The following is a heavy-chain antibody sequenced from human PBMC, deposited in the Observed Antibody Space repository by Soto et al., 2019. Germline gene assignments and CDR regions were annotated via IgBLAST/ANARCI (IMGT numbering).Heavy chain of an antibody. CDR1: GGSISSGGYY. Sequence: PSETLSLTCTVSGGSISSGGYYWNWIRQHPGKGLEWIGYIYYSGSTYYNPSLKSRVTISVDTTDNQFSLKLNSVTAADTAVYYCAREKTPMSPHYFYYGMDVWGQGTTVTVSS. CDR2: IYYSGST. D-gene: IGHD3-9*01. CDR3: AREKTPMSPHYFYYGMDV. J-gene: IGHJ6*02. V-gene: IGHV4-31*03.